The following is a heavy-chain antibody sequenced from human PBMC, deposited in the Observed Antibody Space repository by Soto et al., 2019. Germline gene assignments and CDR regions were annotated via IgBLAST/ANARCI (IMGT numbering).Heavy chain of an antibody. Sequence: ASVKVSCKASGYTFTGYYMHWVRQAPGQGLEWMGWINPKSGGTKYAQKFQGRVTMTRDTSITTACMELTNLRSDDTAVYYCATPGGPDTGGYYYFDFWGQGTLVTVSS. CDR3: ATPGGPDTGGYYYFDF. D-gene: IGHD3-22*01. CDR1: GYTFTGYY. J-gene: IGHJ4*02. CDR2: INPKSGGT. V-gene: IGHV1-2*02.